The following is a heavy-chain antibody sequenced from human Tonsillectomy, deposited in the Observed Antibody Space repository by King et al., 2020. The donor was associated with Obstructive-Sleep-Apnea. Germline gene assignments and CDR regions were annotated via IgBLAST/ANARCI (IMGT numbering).Heavy chain of an antibody. D-gene: IGHD6-13*01. CDR2: IYYSGST. CDR1: GGSISSSGYY. V-gene: IGHV4-39*07. Sequence: QLQESGPGLVKPSETLSLTCTVSGGSISSSGYYWGWIRQPPGKGLEWIGSIYYSGSTYYNPSLKSRVTISVDTSKNQFSLKLSSVTAADTAVYYCAGVPLQYSSSFKWGQGTLVTVSS. J-gene: IGHJ4*02. CDR3: AGVPLQYSSSFK.